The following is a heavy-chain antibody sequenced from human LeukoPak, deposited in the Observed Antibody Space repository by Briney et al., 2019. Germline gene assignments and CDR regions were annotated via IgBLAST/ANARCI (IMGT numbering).Heavy chain of an antibody. CDR3: ARDTHYYGSGSPAFDI. D-gene: IGHD3-10*01. J-gene: IGHJ3*02. CDR1: GLTFSSYG. Sequence: GGSLRLSCAASGLTFSSYGMSWVRQAPGKGLEWVSAISGSGGSTYYADSVKGRFTISRDNAKNALYLQMNSLRAEDTAMYYCARDTHYYGSGSPAFDIWGQGTMVTVSS. CDR2: ISGSGGST. V-gene: IGHV3-23*01.